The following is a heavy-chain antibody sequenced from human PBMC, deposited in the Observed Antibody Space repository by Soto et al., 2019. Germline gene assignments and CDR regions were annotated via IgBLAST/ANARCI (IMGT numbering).Heavy chain of an antibody. Sequence: ASVKVSCKASGYTFTSYGISWVRQAPGQGLEWMGWISAYNGNTNYAQKLQGRVTMTTDTSTSTAYMELRSLRSDDTAVYYCARGRGPGDLRFFYYYYMDVWGKGTTVTVSS. CDR3: ARGRGPGDLRFFYYYYMDV. D-gene: IGHD3-3*01. V-gene: IGHV1-18*01. CDR1: GYTFTSYG. J-gene: IGHJ6*03. CDR2: ISAYNGNT.